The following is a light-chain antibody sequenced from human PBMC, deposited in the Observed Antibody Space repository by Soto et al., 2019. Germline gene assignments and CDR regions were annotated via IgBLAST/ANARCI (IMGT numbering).Light chain of an antibody. CDR2: DAS. Sequence: DMRVTQAAAALCASIGTRVTITCRASQSISSWLAWYQQKPGKAPNLLIYDASALESGVPSRFSGSGSGTEFTLTIGSLQPDDFATYYCQQYNSYSQTFGQGTKVDIK. CDR3: QQYNSYSQT. J-gene: IGKJ1*01. CDR1: QSISSW. V-gene: IGKV1-5*01.